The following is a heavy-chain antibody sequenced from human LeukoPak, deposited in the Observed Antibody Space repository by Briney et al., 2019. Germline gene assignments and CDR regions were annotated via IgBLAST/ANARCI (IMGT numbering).Heavy chain of an antibody. CDR3: ARDYYGRGYYYYMDV. CDR2: MYTSGST. CDR1: GDSISYYY. V-gene: IGHV4-4*07. Sequence: PSETLSLTCTVSGDSISYYYWSWIRQPAGKGLEWIGRMYTSGSTNYNPSLKSRVTMSVDTSKNQFSLKLTSVTAADTAVYYCARDYYGRGYYYYMDVWGKGTTVTISS. J-gene: IGHJ6*03. D-gene: IGHD3-10*01.